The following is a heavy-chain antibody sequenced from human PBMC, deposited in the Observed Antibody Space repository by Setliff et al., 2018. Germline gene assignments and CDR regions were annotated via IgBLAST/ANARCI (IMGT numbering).Heavy chain of an antibody. CDR1: GGTFSSYG. V-gene: IGHV7-4-1*02. J-gene: IGHJ5*02. CDR2: INTITGNP. CDR3: ARDLGYCSRTSCHGDWFDP. D-gene: IGHD2-2*01. Sequence: ASVKVSCKASGGTFSSYGIIWMRQAPGQGLEWMGRINTITGNPTYAQGFTGRFVFSLDTSVSTAYLQISSLKPEDTAVYYCARDLGYCSRTSCHGDWFDPWGQGTLVTVSS.